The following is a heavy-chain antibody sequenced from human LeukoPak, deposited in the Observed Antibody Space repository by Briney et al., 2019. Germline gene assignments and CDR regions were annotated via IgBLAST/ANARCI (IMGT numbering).Heavy chain of an antibody. J-gene: IGHJ4*02. Sequence: GGSLRLSCAASGFTFDDYAMHWVRQAPGKGLEWVSGISWNSGSIGYADSVKGRFTISRDNAKNSLYLQMNSLRAEDTALYYCAKDIGDSGSWYLGIDYWGQGTLVTVSS. CDR1: GFTFDDYA. V-gene: IGHV3-9*01. D-gene: IGHD6-13*01. CDR3: AKDIGDSGSWYLGIDY. CDR2: ISWNSGSI.